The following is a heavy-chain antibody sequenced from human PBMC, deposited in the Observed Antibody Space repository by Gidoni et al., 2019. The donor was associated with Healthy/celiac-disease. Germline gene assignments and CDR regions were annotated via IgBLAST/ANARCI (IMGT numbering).Heavy chain of an antibody. CDR3: AKDRRGIPGYSSSGFDY. D-gene: IGHD6-13*01. CDR2: IRYDGSNK. CDR1: GFTFSSYG. J-gene: IGHJ4*02. V-gene: IGHV3-30*02. Sequence: QVQLVESGGVVVQPGGSLRLSCSASGFTFSSYGMHWVRQAPGKGLEWVAFIRYDGSNKYYADSVKGRFTSSRDNSKNTLYLQMNSLRAEDTAVYYCAKDRRGIPGYSSSGFDYWGQGTLVTVSS.